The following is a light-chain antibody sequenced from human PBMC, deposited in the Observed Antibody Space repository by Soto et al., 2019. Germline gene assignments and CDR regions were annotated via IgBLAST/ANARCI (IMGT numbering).Light chain of an antibody. J-gene: IGKJ5*01. Sequence: ETVMTLSTVTLSVFPGARATLSCRVMQSVSNNLAWYQQKPGQAPRLLIYGASSRATGMPARWSSSGSGREFTLTISSMQSEDIAVYYCHQYKNWPPITFGQGTRLEIK. CDR2: GAS. CDR1: QSVSNN. V-gene: IGKV3-15*01. CDR3: HQYKNWPPIT.